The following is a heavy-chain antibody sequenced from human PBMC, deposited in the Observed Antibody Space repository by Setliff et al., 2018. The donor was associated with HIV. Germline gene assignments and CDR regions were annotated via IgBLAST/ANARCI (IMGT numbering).Heavy chain of an antibody. CDR1: GFDFSNYW. CDR2: IDAAGSTT. CDR3: AKGSNKAAGSSIFDY. V-gene: IGHV3-74*01. D-gene: IGHD6-13*01. Sequence: PGGSLRLSCAAAGFDFSNYWIHWVRQVAGKGLVWVSRIDAAGSTTAFADSVRGRFTISRDYSESTLYLQMNSLRAGDTAVYYCAKGSNKAAGSSIFDYWGQGALVTVSS. J-gene: IGHJ4*02.